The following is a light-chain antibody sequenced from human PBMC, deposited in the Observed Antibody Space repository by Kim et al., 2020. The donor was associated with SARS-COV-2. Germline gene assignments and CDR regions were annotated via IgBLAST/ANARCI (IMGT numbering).Light chain of an antibody. CDR1: IIGSKS. Sequence: SYELTQPPSVSVAPGKTARITCGGNIIGSKSVHWYQQKPGQAPVLVIYYDRERPSGIPERFSGSNSGNTAALTISRVEAGDEADYYCQVWDITSDHYVFGRGAKVTGL. CDR3: QVWDITSDHYV. J-gene: IGLJ1*01. V-gene: IGLV3-21*04. CDR2: YDR.